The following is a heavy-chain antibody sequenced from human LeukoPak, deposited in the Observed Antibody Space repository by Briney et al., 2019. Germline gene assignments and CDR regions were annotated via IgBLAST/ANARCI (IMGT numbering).Heavy chain of an antibody. CDR3: ARTVKGWFDP. J-gene: IGHJ5*02. V-gene: IGHV3-48*01. CDR1: GFTFSSYS. CDR2: ISSSSSTI. D-gene: IGHD3-22*01. Sequence: GGSLRLSCAASGFTFSSYSMNWVRQAPGKGLEWVSYISSSSSTIYYADSVKGRFTISRDNARNPLYLQMNSLRAEDTAVYYCARTVKGWFDPWGQGTLVTVSS.